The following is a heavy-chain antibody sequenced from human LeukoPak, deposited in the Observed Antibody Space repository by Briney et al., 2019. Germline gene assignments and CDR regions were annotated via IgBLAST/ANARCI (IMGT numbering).Heavy chain of an antibody. Sequence: SETLSLTCTVSGGSISSSSYYWGWIRQPPGKGLEWIGSIYYSGSTYYNPSLKSRVTISVDTSKNQFSLKLSSVTAADTAVYYCARHPGRCSSTSCYAAGNYYYMDVWGKGTTVTVSS. CDR3: ARHPGRCSSTSCYAAGNYYYMDV. V-gene: IGHV4-39*01. D-gene: IGHD2-2*01. CDR2: IYYSGST. CDR1: GGSISSSSYY. J-gene: IGHJ6*03.